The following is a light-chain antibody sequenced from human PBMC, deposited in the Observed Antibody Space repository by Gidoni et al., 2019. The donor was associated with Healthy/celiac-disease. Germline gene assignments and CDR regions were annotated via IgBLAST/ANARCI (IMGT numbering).Light chain of an antibody. V-gene: IGKV2-30*01. CDR3: MQGTHWPRT. Sequence: DVVMTQSPLSLPVTLGQPASISCWSSQSLVYGGGSTYLTWFQQRPGQSPRRLIYKVSKRDSGVPDRFSGSGSGTDFTLKISRVEAEDVGVYYCMQGTHWPRTFGQGTKLEIK. CDR2: KVS. J-gene: IGKJ2*01. CDR1: QSLVYGGGSTY.